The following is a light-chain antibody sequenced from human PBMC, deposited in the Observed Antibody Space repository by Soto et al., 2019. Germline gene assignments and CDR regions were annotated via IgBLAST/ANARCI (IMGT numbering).Light chain of an antibody. CDR3: QQYGTSPPWT. CDR2: AAS. V-gene: IGKV3-20*01. J-gene: IGKJ1*01. CDR1: QSVTSNY. Sequence: EIVLTQSPGTLSLSPGERATLSCRASQSVTSNYLAWYQQKPGQAPRLLIYAASRRAPAIPDRFSASGSGTDFTLTISRLEPEDFAVYFCQQYGTSPPWTFGQGAKVDIK.